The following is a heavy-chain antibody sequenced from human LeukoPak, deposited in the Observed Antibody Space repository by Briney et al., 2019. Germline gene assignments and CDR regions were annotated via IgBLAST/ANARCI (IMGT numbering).Heavy chain of an antibody. V-gene: IGHV4-39*01. CDR2: IYYSGST. CDR3: ARRDLQFTHDY. D-gene: IGHD2-21*02. CDR1: GGSISSSSYY. Sequence: PSETLSLTCTVSGGSISSSSYYWGWIRQPPGKGLEWIGSIYYSGSTYYNPSLKSRVTISVDTSKNQFSLKLSSVTAADTAVYYCARRDLQFTHDYWGQGTLVTVSS. J-gene: IGHJ4*02.